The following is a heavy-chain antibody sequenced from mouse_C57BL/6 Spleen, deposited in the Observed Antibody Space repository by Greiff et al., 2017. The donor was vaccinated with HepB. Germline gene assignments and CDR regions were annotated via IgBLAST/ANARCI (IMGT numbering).Heavy chain of an antibody. Sequence: EVQLQESGAELVRPGASVKLSCTASGFNIKDDYMHWVKQRPEQGLEWIGWIDPENGDTEYASKFQGKATITADTSSNTAYLQLSSLTSEDTAVYYCTQYGYAMDYWGQGTSVTVSS. V-gene: IGHV14-4*01. D-gene: IGHD1-1*01. CDR3: TQYGYAMDY. CDR1: GFNIKDDY. CDR2: IDPENGDT. J-gene: IGHJ4*01.